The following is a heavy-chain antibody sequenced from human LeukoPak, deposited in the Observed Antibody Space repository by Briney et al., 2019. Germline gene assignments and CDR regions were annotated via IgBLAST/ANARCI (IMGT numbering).Heavy chain of an antibody. Sequence: SQTLSLTCAISGDSVSSNSAVWNWIRQSPSRGLEWLGRTYYRYRWYNDYAVSVKSRITINPDTSKNQFSLQLNSVTPEDTAVYYCARDKRGDFWSGYPSYYMDVWGKGTTVTVSS. D-gene: IGHD3-3*01. CDR1: GDSVSSNSAV. CDR3: ARDKRGDFWSGYPSYYMDV. V-gene: IGHV6-1*01. CDR2: TYYRYRWYN. J-gene: IGHJ6*03.